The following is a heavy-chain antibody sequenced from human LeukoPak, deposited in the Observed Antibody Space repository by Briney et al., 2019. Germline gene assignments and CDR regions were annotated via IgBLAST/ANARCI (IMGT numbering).Heavy chain of an antibody. V-gene: IGHV4-39*01. CDR1: GGSISSSSYY. D-gene: IGHD3-3*01. CDR3: ARHVPITIFGVVISYYYYYMDV. J-gene: IGHJ6*03. CDR2: IYYSGST. Sequence: PSETLSLTCTVSGGSISSSSYYWGWIRQPPGKGLEWIGSIYYSGSTYYNPSLKSRVTISVDTSKNQFSLKLSSVTAADTAVYYCARHVPITIFGVVISYYYYYMDVWGKGTTVTVSS.